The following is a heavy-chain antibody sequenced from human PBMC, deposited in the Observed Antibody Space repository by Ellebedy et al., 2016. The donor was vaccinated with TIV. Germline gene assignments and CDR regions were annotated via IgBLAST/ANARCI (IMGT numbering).Heavy chain of an antibody. CDR2: INPRNGGT. CDR1: GYTFPRYH. J-gene: IGHJ4*02. Sequence: AASVKVSCKASGYTFPRYHEHWVRQAPGQGLEWMGWINPRNGGTNYAQKFQGRVTMTRDTSISTAYMELSWLRSDDTAVYYCARDGACGGDCYGDNYWGQGSLVTVSS. V-gene: IGHV1-2*02. CDR3: ARDGACGGDCYGDNY. D-gene: IGHD2-21*02.